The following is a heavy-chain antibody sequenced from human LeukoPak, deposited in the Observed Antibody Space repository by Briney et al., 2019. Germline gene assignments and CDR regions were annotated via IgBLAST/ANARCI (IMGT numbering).Heavy chain of an antibody. CDR1: GASIRSGDYY. J-gene: IGHJ3*02. V-gene: IGHV4-30-4*01. D-gene: IGHD2-15*01. CDR2: IYDSGST. CDR3: ARDCSGGSCYGAFDI. Sequence: PSQTLSLTCTVSGASIRSGDYYWSWIRQPPGKGLEWIGYIYDSGSTYYNPSLKSRITISVDASENRFSLKLSSVTATDTAVYYCARDCSGGSCYGAFDIWGQGTMVTVSS.